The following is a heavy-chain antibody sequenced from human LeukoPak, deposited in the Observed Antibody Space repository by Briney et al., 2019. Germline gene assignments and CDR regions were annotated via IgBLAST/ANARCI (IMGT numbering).Heavy chain of an antibody. CDR3: RAGKFSY. Sequence: GGSLRLSCAASGLTFSSYGMSWVRQAPGKGLEWVANIKQDGSEKYYVDSVKGRFTISRDNAKNSLYLQMNSLRAEDTAVYYCRAGKFSYWGQGTLVTVSS. D-gene: IGHD1-26*01. J-gene: IGHJ4*02. CDR1: GLTFSSYG. CDR2: IKQDGSEK. V-gene: IGHV3-7*01.